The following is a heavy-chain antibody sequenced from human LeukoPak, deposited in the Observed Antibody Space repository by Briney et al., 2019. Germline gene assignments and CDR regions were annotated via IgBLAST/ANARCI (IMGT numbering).Heavy chain of an antibody. D-gene: IGHD3-10*01. CDR2: IIPIFGTA. CDR1: GGTFSSYA. V-gene: IGHV1-69*01. CDR3: ARDLGETYYYGSGLIGY. Sequence: GSSVKVSCKASGGTFSSYAFSWVRQAPGQGLEWMGGIIPIFGTANYAQKFQGRVTITADESTSTAYMELSSLRSEDTAVYYCARDLGETYYYGSGLIGYWGQGTLVTVSS. J-gene: IGHJ4*02.